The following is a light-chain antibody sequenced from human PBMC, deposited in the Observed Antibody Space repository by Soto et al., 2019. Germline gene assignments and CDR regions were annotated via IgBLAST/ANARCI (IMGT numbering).Light chain of an antibody. CDR1: QSVSSY. V-gene: IGKV3-11*01. CDR3: QQRSNGPRT. J-gene: IGKJ1*01. CDR2: DAS. Sequence: EIVLTQSPATLSLSPGERATLSCRASQSVSSYLAWYQQKPGQAPRLLIYDASNRATGIPARFSGSGSGTDFTLTISSLEPEDFAVYYCQQRSNGPRTFGQWTKVEIK.